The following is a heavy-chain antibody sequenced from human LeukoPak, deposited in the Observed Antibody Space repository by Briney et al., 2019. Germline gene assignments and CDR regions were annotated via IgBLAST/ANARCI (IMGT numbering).Heavy chain of an antibody. CDR1: GFTFDDYA. D-gene: IGHD6-13*01. J-gene: IGHJ4*02. CDR3: AKGKGQQLVKGAFDI. CDR2: ISWNSGSI. Sequence: PPGRSLRLSCAASGFTFDDYAMHWVRQAPGKGLEWVSAISWNSGSIGYADSVKGRFTISRDNAKNSLYLQMNSLRAEDMALYYCAKGKGQQLVKGAFDIWGQGTLVTVSS. V-gene: IGHV3-9*03.